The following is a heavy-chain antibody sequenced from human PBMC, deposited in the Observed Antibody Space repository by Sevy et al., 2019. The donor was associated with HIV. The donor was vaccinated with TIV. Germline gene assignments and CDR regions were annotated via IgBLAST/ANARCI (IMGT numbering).Heavy chain of an antibody. D-gene: IGHD2-15*01. V-gene: IGHV3-21*01. Sequence: GGSLRLSCAASGFTFSSYSMNWVRQAPGKGLEWVSSISSSSSYIYYADSVKGRFTISRVNAKNSLYLQMNSLRAEDTAVYYCARPSGAATDYYYYGMDVWGQGTTVTVSS. CDR3: ARPSGAATDYYYYGMDV. CDR1: GFTFSSYS. CDR2: ISSSSSYI. J-gene: IGHJ6*02.